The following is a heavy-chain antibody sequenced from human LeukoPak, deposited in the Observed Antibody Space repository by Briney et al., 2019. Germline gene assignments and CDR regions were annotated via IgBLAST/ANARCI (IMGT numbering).Heavy chain of an antibody. CDR1: GFTFISSA. D-gene: IGHD2-8*02. CDR3: AKDGSWSCTD. V-gene: IGHV3-30*02. J-gene: IGHJ4*02. Sequence: PGGSLRLSCGASGFTFISSAMQWVRQGPGKGLEWVAYIAHHGNNKYYADSVKGRFTISIDNSKGSLYLQMNSLRADDTAVYYCAKDGSWSCTDWGQGTLVRVSS. CDR2: IAHHGNNK.